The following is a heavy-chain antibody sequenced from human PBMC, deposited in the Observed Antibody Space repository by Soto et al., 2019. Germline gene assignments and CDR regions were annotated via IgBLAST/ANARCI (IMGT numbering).Heavy chain of an antibody. D-gene: IGHD5-18*01. CDR2: INHSGST. CDR3: ARGQVYSYGYNWFDP. J-gene: IGHJ5*02. V-gene: IGHV4-34*01. CDR1: GGSFSGYY. Sequence: SETLSLTCAFYGGSFSGYYWSWIRQPPGKGLEWIGEINHSGSTNYNPSLKSRVTISVDTSKNQFSLKLSSVTAADTAVYYCARGQVYSYGYNWFDPWGQGTLVTVSS.